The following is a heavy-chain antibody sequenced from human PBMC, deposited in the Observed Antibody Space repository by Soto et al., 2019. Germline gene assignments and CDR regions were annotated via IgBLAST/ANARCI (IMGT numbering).Heavy chain of an antibody. J-gene: IGHJ4*02. D-gene: IGHD2-2*01. CDR2: ISWNSGSI. V-gene: IGHV3-9*01. CDR3: AKGPDLGYCSSTSCYDNYFDY. CDR1: GFTFDDYA. Sequence: GGSLRLSCAASGFTFDDYAMHWVRQAPGKGLEWVSGISWNSGSIGYADSVKGRFTISRDNAKNSLYLQMNSLRAEDTALYYCAKGPDLGYCSSTSCYDNYFDYWGQGTLVTVSS.